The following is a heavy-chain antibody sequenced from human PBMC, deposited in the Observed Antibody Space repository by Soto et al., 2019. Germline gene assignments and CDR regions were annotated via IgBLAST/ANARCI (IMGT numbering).Heavy chain of an antibody. CDR2: INPSGGST. D-gene: IGHD3-22*01. J-gene: IGHJ3*02. Sequence: ASVKVSCKASGYTFTSYYMHWVRQAPGQGLEWMGIINPSGGSTSYAQKFQGRVTMTRDTSTSTVYMELSSLRSEDTAVYYCAREDDSSGYSTTDAFDIWGQGTMVTVSS. CDR1: GYTFTSYY. V-gene: IGHV1-46*01. CDR3: AREDDSSGYSTTDAFDI.